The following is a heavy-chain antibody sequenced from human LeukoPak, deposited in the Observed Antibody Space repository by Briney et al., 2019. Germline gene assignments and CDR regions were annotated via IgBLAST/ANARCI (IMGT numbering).Heavy chain of an antibody. J-gene: IGHJ4*02. CDR3: ARIEDVTRGYNHAYYFDY. Sequence: SETLSLTCTVSGGSISSYYWSWIRQPPGKGLEWIGNIFHNGNTYYNPSLKSRVTMSIDTSKKQFSLKLRTATAADTAVYYCARIEDVTRGYNHAYYFDYWGQGTLVTVSS. CDR2: IFHNGNT. CDR1: GGSISSYY. D-gene: IGHD5-18*01. V-gene: IGHV4-59*04.